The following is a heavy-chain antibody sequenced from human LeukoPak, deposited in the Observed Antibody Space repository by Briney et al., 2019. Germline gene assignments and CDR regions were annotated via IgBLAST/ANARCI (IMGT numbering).Heavy chain of an antibody. CDR3: ARDAAAGPAYYYYYMDV. Sequence: GGSLRLSCTAYRFTVSSNYMSWVRQAPGKGLEWLSVIYSGGSTYYADSVKGRFTISRDNSKNTLYLQMNSLRAEDTAVYYCARDAAAGPAYYYYYMDVWGKGTTVTVCS. CDR2: IYSGGST. D-gene: IGHD6-13*01. CDR1: RFTVSSNY. J-gene: IGHJ6*03. V-gene: IGHV3-53*01.